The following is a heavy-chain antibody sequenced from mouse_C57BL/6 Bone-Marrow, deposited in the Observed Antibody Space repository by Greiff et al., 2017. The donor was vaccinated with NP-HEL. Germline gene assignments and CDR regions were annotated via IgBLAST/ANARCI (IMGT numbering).Heavy chain of an antibody. V-gene: IGHV1-59*01. Sequence: QVQLQQPGAELVRPGTSVKLSCKASGYTFTSYWMHWVKQRPGQGLEWIGVIDPSASYTNYNQKFKGKATLTVDTSSSTAYMQLSSLTSEDSAVYDCARSCSSYYWYFDVWGTGTTVTVSS. J-gene: IGHJ1*03. CDR3: ARSCSSYYWYFDV. D-gene: IGHD1-1*01. CDR1: GYTFTSYW. CDR2: IDPSASYT.